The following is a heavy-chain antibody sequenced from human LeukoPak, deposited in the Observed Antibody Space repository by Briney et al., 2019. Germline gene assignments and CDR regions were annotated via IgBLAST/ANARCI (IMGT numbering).Heavy chain of an antibody. CDR1: GFTFGDYS. V-gene: IGHV3-49*03. CDR2: IRRKASGATT. Sequence: GSLRLSCTTSGFTFGDYSMSWFRQAPGKGLEWVGFIRRKASGATTEYAASVKGRFTISRDDSESIAYLQMNSLKTEDTAVYFCTRRRGHVFDYWGQGTLVTVSS. D-gene: IGHD3-10*02. CDR3: TRRRGHVFDY. J-gene: IGHJ4*02.